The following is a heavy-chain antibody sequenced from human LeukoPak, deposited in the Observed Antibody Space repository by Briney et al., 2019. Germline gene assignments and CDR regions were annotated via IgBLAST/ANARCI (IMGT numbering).Heavy chain of an antibody. D-gene: IGHD5-18*01. Sequence: PGGSLRLSCAASGFTFDDYSMHWVGHAQAPGLHSVSGISWNSGSIGYADSVKGRFTISRDNAKNSLYLQMNSLRAEDMALYYCAKDRSYGYGIDYWGQGTLVTVSS. J-gene: IGHJ4*02. V-gene: IGHV3-9*03. CDR2: ISWNSGSI. CDR3: AKDRSYGYGIDY. CDR1: GFTFDDYS.